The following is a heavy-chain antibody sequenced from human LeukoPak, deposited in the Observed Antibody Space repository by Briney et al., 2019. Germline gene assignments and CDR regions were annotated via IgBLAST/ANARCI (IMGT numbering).Heavy chain of an antibody. V-gene: IGHV1-2*06. J-gene: IGHJ4*02. D-gene: IGHD3-9*01. CDR1: GYTFTDYY. CDR2: INPKTGGT. Sequence: ASVKVSCKASGYTFTDYYMHWVRQAPGQGLQWMGRINPKTGGTNYAQKFQGRVTMTGDTSISTAYMELSRLGSDDTAVYYCAKLLRYFDWLFYDWGQGTLVTVSS. CDR3: AKLLRYFDWLFYD.